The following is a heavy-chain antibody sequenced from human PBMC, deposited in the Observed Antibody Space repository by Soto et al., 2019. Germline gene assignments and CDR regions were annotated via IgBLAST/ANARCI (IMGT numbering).Heavy chain of an antibody. D-gene: IGHD3-9*01. V-gene: IGHV1-3*01. J-gene: IGHJ4*02. CDR3: AREGYFDWLTYYFDY. Sequence: ASVKVSCKASGYTFTSYAMHWVRQAPGQRLEWMGWINAGNGNTKYSQKFQGRVTITRDTSASTAYMELSSLRSEDTAVYYCAREGYFDWLTYYFDYWGQGTPVTVSS. CDR2: INAGNGNT. CDR1: GYTFTSYA.